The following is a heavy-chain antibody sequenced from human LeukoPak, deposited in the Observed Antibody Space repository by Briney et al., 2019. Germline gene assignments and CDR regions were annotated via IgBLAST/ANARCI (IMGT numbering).Heavy chain of an antibody. CDR3: ARAGVLWFGELSQGYFDY. J-gene: IGHJ4*03. CDR2: IYYSGST. D-gene: IGHD3-10*01. Sequence: SETLSLTCTVSGGSISSYYWSWIRQPPGKGLEWIGYIYYSGSTNYNPSLKSRVTISVDTSENQFSLKLSSVTAADTAVYYCARAGVLWFGELSQGYFDYWGKGTTVTASS. CDR1: GGSISSYY. V-gene: IGHV4-59*01.